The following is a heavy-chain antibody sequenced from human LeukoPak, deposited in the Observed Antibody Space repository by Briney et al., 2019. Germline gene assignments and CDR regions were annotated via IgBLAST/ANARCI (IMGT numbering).Heavy chain of an antibody. V-gene: IGHV3-23*01. J-gene: IGHJ4*02. Sequence: EGSLRLSCAASGFIFSNYGMSWVRQAPGKGLEWVSGISGSGGSTYYADSVKGRFTISRDNSKNTLYLQMNSLRAEDTAVYYCAKIRDGYNYYSDYWGQGTLVTVSS. CDR3: AKIRDGYNYYSDY. CDR2: ISGSGGST. D-gene: IGHD5-24*01. CDR1: GFIFSNYG.